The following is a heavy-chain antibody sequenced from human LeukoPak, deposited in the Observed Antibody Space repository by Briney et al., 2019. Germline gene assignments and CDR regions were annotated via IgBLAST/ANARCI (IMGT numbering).Heavy chain of an antibody. V-gene: IGHV1-2*02. CDR2: INPNSGGT. D-gene: IGHD3-9*01. CDR1: GYTFTGYY. J-gene: IGHJ6*03. CDR3: AREYYDISSYYMDV. Sequence: ASVKVSCKASGYTFTGYYMHWVRQAPGQGLEWMGWINPNSGGTNYAQKFQGRVTMTRDTSISTAYMELSRLRSDDTAVYYCAREYYDISSYYMDVWGKGTMVTVSS.